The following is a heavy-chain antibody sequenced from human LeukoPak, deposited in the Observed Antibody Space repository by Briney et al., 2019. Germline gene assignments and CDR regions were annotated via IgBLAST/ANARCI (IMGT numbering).Heavy chain of an antibody. CDR1: GYTFTSYG. V-gene: IGHV1-18*01. D-gene: IGHD1-26*01. CDR2: ISAYNGNT. J-gene: IGHJ4*02. Sequence: VASVKVSCKASGYTFTSYGISWVRQAPGQGLEWMEWISAYNGNTNYAQKLQGRVTMTTDTSTSTAYMELSSLRSEDTAVYYCARAETDSGSYAPPDYWGQGTLVTVSS. CDR3: ARAETDSGSYAPPDY.